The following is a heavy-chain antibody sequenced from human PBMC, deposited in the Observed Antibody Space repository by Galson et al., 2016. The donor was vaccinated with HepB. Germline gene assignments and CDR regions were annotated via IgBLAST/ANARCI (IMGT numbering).Heavy chain of an antibody. CDR2: VSFDGSQK. CDR1: GFTFSSYG. J-gene: IGHJ6*02. V-gene: IGHV3-30*18. Sequence: SLRLSCAASGFTFSSYGMHWVRQAPGQGLEWVAVVSFDGSQKYYPDSVKGRFAISRDNSKNTLFLHVSSLSSKDTAVYYCAKGLYNVFWSGFPPYYDYVMDVWGQGTTVTVSS. CDR3: AKGLYNVFWSGFPPYYDYVMDV. D-gene: IGHD3-3*01.